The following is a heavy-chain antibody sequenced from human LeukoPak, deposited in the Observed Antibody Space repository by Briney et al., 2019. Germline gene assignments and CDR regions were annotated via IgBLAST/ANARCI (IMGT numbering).Heavy chain of an antibody. J-gene: IGHJ4*02. CDR3: ARDRDSSGYYYSGVMDY. Sequence: AASVKVSCKASGGTFSSYAISWVRQAPGQGLEWMGGIIPIFGTANYAQKFQGRVTITADESTSTAYMELSSLRSEDTAVYYCARDRDSSGYYYSGVMDYWGQGTLVTVSS. CDR2: IIPIFGTA. V-gene: IGHV1-69*13. D-gene: IGHD3-22*01. CDR1: GGTFSSYA.